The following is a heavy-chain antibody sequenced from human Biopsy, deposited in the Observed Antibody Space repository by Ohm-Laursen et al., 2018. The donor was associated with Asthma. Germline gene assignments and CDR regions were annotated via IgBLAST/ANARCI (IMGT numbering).Heavy chain of an antibody. CDR3: ARAVDYSHYYGIDV. D-gene: IGHD3-10*01. CDR2: ISVYNGNT. CDR1: GYTFNSAG. J-gene: IGHJ6*02. Sequence: ASVKVSCKNSGYTFNSAGITWVRQAPGQGLEWMGWISVYNGNTKVAQKLQDRVTMITDTSTSTAYMELRSLRSDDTAVYFCARAVDYSHYYGIDVWGQGTTFTVS. V-gene: IGHV1-18*01.